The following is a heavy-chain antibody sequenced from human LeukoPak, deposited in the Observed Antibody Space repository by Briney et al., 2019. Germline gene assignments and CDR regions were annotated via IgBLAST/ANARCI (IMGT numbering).Heavy chain of an antibody. CDR3: ASLNMITFGGVIANFDY. J-gene: IGHJ4*02. CDR2: IYHSGSA. Sequence: SQTLSLTCTVSGGSISSGAYYWSWIRQPPGKGLGWIGSIYHSGSAYYNPSLKSRVTISVDTSKNQFSLKLSSVTAADTAVYYCASLNMITFGGVIANFDYWGQGTLVTVSS. D-gene: IGHD3-16*02. V-gene: IGHV4-39*07. CDR1: GGSISSGAYY.